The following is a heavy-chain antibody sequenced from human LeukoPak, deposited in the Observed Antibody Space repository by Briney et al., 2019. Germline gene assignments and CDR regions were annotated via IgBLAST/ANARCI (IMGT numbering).Heavy chain of an antibody. CDR1: GGTFSSYA. V-gene: IGHV1-69*13. Sequence: SVKVSCKASGGTFSSYAISWVRQAPGQGLEWMGGIIPISGTANYAQKFQGRVTITADESTSTAYMELSSLRSEDTAVYYCARDSTPLVPAATTTGEYYFDYWGQGTLVTVSS. CDR3: ARDSTPLVPAATTTGEYYFDY. CDR2: IIPISGTA. J-gene: IGHJ4*02. D-gene: IGHD2-2*01.